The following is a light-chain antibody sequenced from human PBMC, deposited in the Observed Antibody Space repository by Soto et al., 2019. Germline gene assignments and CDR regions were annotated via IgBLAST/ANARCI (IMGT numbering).Light chain of an antibody. V-gene: IGKV3-15*01. CDR2: GAS. J-gene: IGKJ1*01. CDR3: QHYNNWPPWT. CDR1: QSVSSN. Sequence: EIVMTQSPATLSVSPGERATLSCRASQSVSSNLAWYQQKPGQAPRLLIYGASTRATGIPARFSGSGSGTEVTLTISSLQSEGFAVYYCQHYNNWPPWTFGQGTKVEIK.